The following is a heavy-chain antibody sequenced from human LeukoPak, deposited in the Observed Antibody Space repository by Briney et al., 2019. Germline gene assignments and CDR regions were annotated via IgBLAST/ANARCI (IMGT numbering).Heavy chain of an antibody. D-gene: IGHD3-3*02. V-gene: IGHV3-21*01. CDR3: ARGDRTASLVIFDY. J-gene: IGHJ4*02. CDR1: GFTFRSYT. CDR2: ISSSGNYI. Sequence: GGSLRLPCAASGFTFRSYTMNWVRQAPGKGLEWISSISSSGNYIYYADSVKGRFTISKDNAQNSLYLQMNSLRAEDTAVYYCARGDRTASLVIFDYWGQGTLVTVSS.